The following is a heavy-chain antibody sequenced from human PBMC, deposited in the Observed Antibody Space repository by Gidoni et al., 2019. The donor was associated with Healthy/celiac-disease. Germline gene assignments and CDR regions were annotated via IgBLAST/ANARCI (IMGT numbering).Heavy chain of an antibody. V-gene: IGHV3-23*01. CDR3: AKDTTYYDILTGFDY. J-gene: IGHJ4*02. CDR1: GFSFSSYA. D-gene: IGHD3-9*01. CDR2: ISGSGGST. Sequence: EVQLLESGGGLVQPGGSLRLSCAASGFSFSSYAMSWVRQAPGKGLEWVSAISGSGGSTYHADSVKGRFTISRDNSKNTLYLQMNSLRAEDTAVYYCAKDTTYYDILTGFDYWGQGTLVTVSS.